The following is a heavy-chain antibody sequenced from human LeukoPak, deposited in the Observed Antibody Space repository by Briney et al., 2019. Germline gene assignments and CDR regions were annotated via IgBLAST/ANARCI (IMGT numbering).Heavy chain of an antibody. CDR2: IYPGDSDT. D-gene: IGHD3-22*01. CDR3: ARLSPGYYYDGSGYWFADY. J-gene: IGHJ4*02. V-gene: IGHV5-51*01. CDR1: GYSFTSYW. Sequence: GESLKISCKGSGYSFTSYWIGWVRQMPGKGLEWMGIIYPGDSDTRYSPSFQGQVTISADKSTSTAYLQWSSLKASDTAMYYCARLSPGYYYDGSGYWFADYWGQGTLVTVSS.